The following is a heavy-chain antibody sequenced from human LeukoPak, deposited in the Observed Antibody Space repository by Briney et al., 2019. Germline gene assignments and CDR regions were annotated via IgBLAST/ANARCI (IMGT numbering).Heavy chain of an antibody. CDR2: NYYSGNA. Sequence: SETLSLTCTVSGGSITSSTYYWGWIRQPPGKGLEWIGSNYYSGNAYYNPSLKGRITISLDTSKNQFSLKLSSVTAADTAVYYCASTVRGWYGVGDYWGQGTLVTVS. CDR3: ASTVRGWYGVGDY. D-gene: IGHD6-19*01. J-gene: IGHJ4*02. V-gene: IGHV4-39*01. CDR1: GGSITSSTYY.